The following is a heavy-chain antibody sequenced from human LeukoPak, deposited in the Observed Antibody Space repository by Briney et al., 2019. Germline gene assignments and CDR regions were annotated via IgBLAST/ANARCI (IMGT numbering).Heavy chain of an antibody. J-gene: IGHJ5*02. D-gene: IGHD2-15*01. V-gene: IGHV1-8*01. CDR3: ARGLFSSGPYCSGGSCYSGGSWFDP. CDR2: MNPNSGNT. Sequence: ASVKVSCKASGYTFTSYDINWVRQATGQGLEWMGWMNPNSGNTGYAQKFQGRVTMTRNTSISTAYMELSSLRSEDTAVYYCARGLFSSGPYCSGGSCYSGGSWFDPWGQGTLVTVSS. CDR1: GYTFTSYD.